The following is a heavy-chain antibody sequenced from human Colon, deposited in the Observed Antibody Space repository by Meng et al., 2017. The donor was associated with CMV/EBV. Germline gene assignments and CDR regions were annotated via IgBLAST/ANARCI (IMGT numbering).Heavy chain of an antibody. CDR3: AKLSGTETFFDF. D-gene: IGHD2/OR15-2a*01. J-gene: IGHJ4*02. V-gene: IGHV3-9*01. CDR2: ISWNSVYI. CDR1: GFTFNDYA. Sequence: GGSLRLSCAASGFTFNDYAMHWVRQAPGKGLEWVSRISWNSVYIAYADSVKGRFTISRDNEKDSLYLHMNNLGPEDTAFYYCAKLSGTETFFDFWGQGTLVTVSS.